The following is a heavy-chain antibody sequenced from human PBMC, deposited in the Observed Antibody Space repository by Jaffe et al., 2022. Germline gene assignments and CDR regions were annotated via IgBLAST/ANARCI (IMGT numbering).Heavy chain of an antibody. J-gene: IGHJ2*01. V-gene: IGHV3-9*01. D-gene: IGHD3-10*01. CDR3: AKAGAYLLSGYFDL. CDR2: ISWNSGSI. Sequence: EVQLVESGGGLVQPGRSLRLSCAASGFTFDDYAMHWVRQAPGKGLEWVSGISWNSGSIGYADSVKGRFTISRDNAKNSLYLQMNSLRAEDTALYYCAKAGAYLLSGYFDLWGRGTLVTVSS. CDR1: GFTFDDYA.